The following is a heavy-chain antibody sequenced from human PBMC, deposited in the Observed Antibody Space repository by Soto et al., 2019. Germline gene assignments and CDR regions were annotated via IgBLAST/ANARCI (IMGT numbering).Heavy chain of an antibody. V-gene: IGHV3-73*02. Sequence: EVQLVESGGGLVQPGGSLKLSCAASGFTFSGSAMHWVRQASGKGLEWVGRIRSKANSYATAYAASVKGRFTISRDDSKNTAYLQMNSLKTEDTAVYYCTRYCSSTSCSHGYDYWGQGTLVTVSS. J-gene: IGHJ4*02. D-gene: IGHD2-2*01. CDR3: TRYCSSTSCSHGYDY. CDR1: GFTFSGSA. CDR2: IRSKANSYAT.